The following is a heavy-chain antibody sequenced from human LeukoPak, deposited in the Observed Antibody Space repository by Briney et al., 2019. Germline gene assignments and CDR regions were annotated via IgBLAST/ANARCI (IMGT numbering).Heavy chain of an antibody. CDR3: ARSHSGWQGHNNWFDP. J-gene: IGHJ5*02. Sequence: SETLSLTCEVSGYSISSDKYWGWIRLSPGKGLEWIGTIYHTGSTFYNPSLKSRVSISVDTSKNQFSLRLTSVTAADTAVYYCARSHSGWQGHNNWFDPWGQGTLVTVSS. D-gene: IGHD6-19*01. V-gene: IGHV4-38-2*01. CDR1: GYSISSDKY. CDR2: IYHTGST.